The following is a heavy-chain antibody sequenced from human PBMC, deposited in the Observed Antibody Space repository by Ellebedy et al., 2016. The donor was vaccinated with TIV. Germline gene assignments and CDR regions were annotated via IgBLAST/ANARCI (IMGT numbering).Heavy chain of an antibody. V-gene: IGHV1-3*01. CDR2: INAGNGNT. Sequence: ASVKVSXXASGYTFTSYAMHWVRQAPGQRLEWMGWINAGNGNTKYSQKFQGRVTITRDTSASTAYMELSSLRSEDTAVYYCAREVVVITTGWFDPWGQGTLVTVSS. J-gene: IGHJ5*02. CDR1: GYTFTSYA. CDR3: AREVVVITTGWFDP. D-gene: IGHD3-22*01.